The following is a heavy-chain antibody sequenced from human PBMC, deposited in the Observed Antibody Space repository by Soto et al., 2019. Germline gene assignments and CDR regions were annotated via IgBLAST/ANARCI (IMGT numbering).Heavy chain of an antibody. J-gene: IGHJ1*01. CDR1: GGSIHRNDFF. Sequence: QLQLQESAPGLVKPSQTLSLTCAVSGGSIHRNDFFWFRQAPGKALEWMGSIYDSGSTYSNAALNGLLILSTDSTSNQISLKLRSMAAEATAVYYGAKIDFNSRGFSCNLDVWGHGTLVTVSS. CDR2: IYDSGST. CDR3: AKIDFNSRGFSCNLDV. D-gene: IGHD3-22*01. V-gene: IGHV4-30-2*01.